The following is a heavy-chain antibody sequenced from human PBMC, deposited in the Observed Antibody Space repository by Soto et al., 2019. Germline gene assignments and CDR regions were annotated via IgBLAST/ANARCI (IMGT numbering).Heavy chain of an antibody. V-gene: IGHV4-4*07. CDR2: IFSSGST. Sequence: LSLTCTVSGGSINTFYWSWVRQPAGNGLEWIGRIFSSGSTSFNPSLESRVAMSVDTSKNHFSLNLSSVTAADMAVYYCAREGSYSAYNFAHGIQLWSFDFWGQGALVTVS. D-gene: IGHD5-12*01. CDR3: AREGSYSAYNFAHGIQLWSFDF. J-gene: IGHJ4*02. CDR1: GGSINTFY.